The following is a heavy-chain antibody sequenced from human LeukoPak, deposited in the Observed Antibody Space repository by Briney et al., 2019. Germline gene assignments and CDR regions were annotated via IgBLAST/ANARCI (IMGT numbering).Heavy chain of an antibody. V-gene: IGHV1-8*01. CDR3: ARGRRARSSSSQNWFDP. Sequence: ASVKVSCKASGYTFSNHEIHWVRQAPGQSLEWMGWMNPNSGNTGYAQKFQGRVTMTRNTSISTAYMELSSLRSEDTAVYYCARGRRARSSSSQNWFDPWGQGTLVTVSS. CDR1: GYTFSNHE. CDR2: MNPNSGNT. J-gene: IGHJ5*02. D-gene: IGHD6-13*01.